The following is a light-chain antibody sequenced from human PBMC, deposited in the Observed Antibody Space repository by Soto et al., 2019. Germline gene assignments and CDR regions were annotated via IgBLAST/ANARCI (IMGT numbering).Light chain of an antibody. CDR2: EVT. Sequence: QSVLTQPASVSGSPGQSITISYTGTSSDVGGSNYVSWYQQHPGKAPKLMIYEVTSRPSGVSTRFSGSKSGNTASLTISGLQAEDEADYYCSSYTTSSILYVFGTGTKLTVL. CDR1: SSDVGGSNY. CDR3: SSYTTSSILYV. V-gene: IGLV2-14*01. J-gene: IGLJ1*01.